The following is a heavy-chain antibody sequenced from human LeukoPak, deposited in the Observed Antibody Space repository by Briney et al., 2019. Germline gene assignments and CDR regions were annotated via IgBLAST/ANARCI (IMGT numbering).Heavy chain of an antibody. D-gene: IGHD5-12*01. J-gene: IGHJ3*02. V-gene: IGHV6-1*01. CDR2: TYYRSKWYN. Sequence: SQTLSLTSAISGDSVSINSAAWNWVRHSPSRGLEWLGRTYYRSKWYNDYAVSVKSRITINPDTSKNQFSLQLNSVTPEDTAVYYCARDPRWLADSFDMWGQGTMVTV. CDR3: ARDPRWLADSFDM. CDR1: GDSVSINSAA.